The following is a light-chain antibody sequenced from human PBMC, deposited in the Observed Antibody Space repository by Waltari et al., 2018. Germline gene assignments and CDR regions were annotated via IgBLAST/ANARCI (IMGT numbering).Light chain of an antibody. V-gene: IGLV2-11*01. Sequence: QSALTQPRPVSGSPGPSVTISCPGTSGDVAASNFVSWYQEQPGQAPRLTISDVSERPSGVPDRFSASKSGNTASLTISGLQAEDEGSYHCCSRAGSSVVFGGGTKLTVL. J-gene: IGLJ2*01. CDR3: CSRAGSSVV. CDR2: DVS. CDR1: SGDVAASNF.